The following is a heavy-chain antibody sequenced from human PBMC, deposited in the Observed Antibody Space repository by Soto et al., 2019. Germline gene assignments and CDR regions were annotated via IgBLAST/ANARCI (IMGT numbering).Heavy chain of an antibody. Sequence: GGSLRLSCAASGFTFSSYGMHWVRQAPGKGLEWVAVIWYDGSNKYYADSVKGRFTISRDNSKNTLYLQMNSLRAEDTAVYYCARDRVIEMATISGFDYWGQGTLVTVSS. J-gene: IGHJ4*02. V-gene: IGHV3-33*01. CDR1: GFTFSSYG. D-gene: IGHD5-12*01. CDR3: ARDRVIEMATISGFDY. CDR2: IWYDGSNK.